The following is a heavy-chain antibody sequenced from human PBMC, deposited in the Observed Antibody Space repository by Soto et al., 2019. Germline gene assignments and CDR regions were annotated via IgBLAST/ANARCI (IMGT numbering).Heavy chain of an antibody. J-gene: IGHJ4*02. CDR3: ARYSNSGWFFDY. Sequence: KQSQTLSLTCAISGDSVSSTSAAWIWIRQSPSRGLEWLGRTYYRSKWYSDYGVSVRGRITISPDTSKNLFYLQLNSVTPVDTAVYYCARYSNSGWFFDYWGQGTLVTVSS. V-gene: IGHV6-1*01. D-gene: IGHD6-19*01. CDR2: TYYRSKWYS. CDR1: GDSVSSTSAA.